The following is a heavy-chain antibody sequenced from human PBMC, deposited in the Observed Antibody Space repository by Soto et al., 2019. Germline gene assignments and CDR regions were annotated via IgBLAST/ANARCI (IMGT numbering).Heavy chain of an antibody. D-gene: IGHD2-21*01. CDR3: AKVAPFILGSPF. J-gene: IGHJ4*02. CDR1: GFDFSGSE. Sequence: EVKLVESGGALVQPGGSLRLSCTASGFDFSGSEMNWFRQAAGKGLEWVAYITGSGGVTFHADSVKGRFSISRDNAKNYLFLDMSDWTADDTGVYYCAKVAPFILGSPFWGQGTLVTVSS. V-gene: IGHV3-48*03. CDR2: ITGSGGVT.